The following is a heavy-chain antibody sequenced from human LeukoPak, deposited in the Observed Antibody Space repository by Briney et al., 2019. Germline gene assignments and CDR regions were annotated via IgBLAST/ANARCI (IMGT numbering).Heavy chain of an antibody. CDR3: ARTVAGKLVFDD. V-gene: IGHV4-39*07. D-gene: IGHD6-19*01. J-gene: IGHJ4*02. Sequence: SQTLSLTCTVSGGSISSGGYYWGWVRQPPGKGLEWIGSIYYSGNTYDSPSLKSRVTTSVDTSKNQFSLKLSSVTAADTAMYYCARTVAGKLVFDDWGQGTLVTVSS. CDR1: GGSISSGGYY. CDR2: IYYSGNT.